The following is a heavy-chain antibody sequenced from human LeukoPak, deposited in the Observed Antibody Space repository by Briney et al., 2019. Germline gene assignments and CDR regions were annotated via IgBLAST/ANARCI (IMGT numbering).Heavy chain of an antibody. Sequence: GGSLRLSCAASGFPFDRYWRSWVRLAPGKGLELVANIKHDGSEKTFVDSVKGQFTISRNNAENSLYLQMNSLRAEDTAVYYCARQPIYEAYFDFWGQGTLVTVSS. V-gene: IGHV3-7*01. CDR1: GFPFDRYW. CDR3: ARQPIYEAYFDF. CDR2: IKHDGSEK. J-gene: IGHJ4*02. D-gene: IGHD3-16*01.